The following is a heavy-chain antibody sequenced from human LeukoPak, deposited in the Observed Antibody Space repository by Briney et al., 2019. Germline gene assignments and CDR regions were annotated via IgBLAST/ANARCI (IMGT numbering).Heavy chain of an antibody. CDR2: IYYSGST. D-gene: IGHD3-22*01. CDR3: ARASSGYYYFDY. Sequence: SETLSLTCTVSGGSISSYHWSRIRQHPGKGLEWIGYIYYSGSTYYNPSLKSRVTISVDTSKNQFSLKLSSVTAADTAVYYCARASSGYYYFDYWGQGTLVTVSS. J-gene: IGHJ4*02. V-gene: IGHV4-59*06. CDR1: GGSISSYH.